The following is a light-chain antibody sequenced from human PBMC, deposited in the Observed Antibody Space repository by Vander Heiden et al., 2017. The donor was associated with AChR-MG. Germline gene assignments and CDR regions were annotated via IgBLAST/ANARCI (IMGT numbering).Light chain of an antibody. CDR1: KLTTKY. V-gene: IGLV3-1*01. J-gene: IGLJ2*01. CDR2: QDT. CDR3: QAWDTSGVI. Sequence: SYDLIQPPSVSVSPGQTATITCSGEKLTTKYASWYQQKPGQSPVMVIYQDTQRPSGVPYRLSGSNSGDTATLTISGTQATDEADYYCQAWDTSGVIFGGGTKLTVL.